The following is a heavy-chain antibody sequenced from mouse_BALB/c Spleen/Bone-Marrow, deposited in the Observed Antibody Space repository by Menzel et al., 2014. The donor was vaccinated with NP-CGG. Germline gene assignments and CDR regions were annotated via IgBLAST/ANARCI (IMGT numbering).Heavy chain of an antibody. CDR2: INPYNEGS. V-gene: IGHV1-14*01. D-gene: IGHD1-1*01. J-gene: IGHJ2*01. CDR3: ARERDYGDYFDY. Sequence: EVQLQQSGPELVKPGAPVKMSCKASGYTFTRYVIHWVRQKPGQGLDWIGYINPYNEGSKYNEKFKGEATLTSDKSSHTAYMELSSLNSDDSAVYYCARERDYGDYFDYWGQGTTLTVSS. CDR1: GYTFTRYV.